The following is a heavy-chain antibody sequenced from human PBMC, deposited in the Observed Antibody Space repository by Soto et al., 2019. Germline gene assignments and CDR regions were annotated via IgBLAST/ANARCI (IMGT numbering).Heavy chain of an antibody. V-gene: IGHV3-23*05. Sequence: LRLSCAASGFSFTTYGMSWVRQAPGKGLEWVSTIDGTSTFSNYADSVEGRFTISRDNSRNTVYLQMNSLRADDTAVYYCAKNSGWFTAWGQGTLVTV. CDR3: AKNSGWFTA. D-gene: IGHD6-19*01. CDR2: IDGTSTFS. J-gene: IGHJ5*02. CDR1: GFSFTTYG.